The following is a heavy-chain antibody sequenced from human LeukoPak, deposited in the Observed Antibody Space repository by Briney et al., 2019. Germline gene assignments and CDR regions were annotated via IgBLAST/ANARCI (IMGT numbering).Heavy chain of an antibody. D-gene: IGHD3-16*01. Sequence: ESLQISYKGSGYRFTSYWIGWVRPMPGKGVGWMGIIYPSDSDTRYSPSFQGQVTISADKSISTAYLQWSSLKASDTAMYYCARQGGRWFDPWGQGTLVTVSS. J-gene: IGHJ5*02. V-gene: IGHV5-51*01. CDR3: ARQGGRWFDP. CDR2: IYPSDSDT. CDR1: GYRFTSYW.